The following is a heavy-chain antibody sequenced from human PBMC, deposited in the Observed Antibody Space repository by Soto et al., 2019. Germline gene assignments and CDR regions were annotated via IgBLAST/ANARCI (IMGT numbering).Heavy chain of an antibody. Sequence: QVQLVQSGAEVKKPGASVKVSCKASGYTFTSYGISWVRQAPGQGLEWMGWISAYNGNTNYAQKLQGRVTMTTDTSTRTAYMELRSLRSDATAVYYCERPGGRYCSGGRCLLLDYWSQGTLVTVS. CDR3: ERPGGRYCSGGRCLLLDY. D-gene: IGHD2-15*01. J-gene: IGHJ4*02. CDR1: GYTFTSYG. CDR2: ISAYNGNT. V-gene: IGHV1-18*01.